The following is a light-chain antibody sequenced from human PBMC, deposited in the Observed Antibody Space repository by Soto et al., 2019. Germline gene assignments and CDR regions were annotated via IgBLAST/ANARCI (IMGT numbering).Light chain of an antibody. CDR3: HQYGSSSWT. J-gene: IGKJ1*01. CDR1: QSVSSNY. Sequence: EVVITQSPGTLSVSLGESATLSSRASQSVSSNYLAWYQQKLGQAPRLLIYDASRRATGIPDRFSGSGSGTDFTLTISRLEPEDFAVYYCHQYGSSSWTFGQGTKVDIK. V-gene: IGKV3-20*01. CDR2: DAS.